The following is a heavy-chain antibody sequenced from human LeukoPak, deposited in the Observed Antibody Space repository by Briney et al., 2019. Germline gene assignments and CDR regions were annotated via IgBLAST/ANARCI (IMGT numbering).Heavy chain of an antibody. Sequence: SVKVSCKASGGTFSSYAISWVRQAPGQGLEWMGRIIPILGTANYAQKFQGRVTITTDESTSTAYMELSSLRSEDTAVYYCARLPKNKNWFDPWGQGTLVTVSS. J-gene: IGHJ5*02. CDR1: GGTFSSYA. CDR2: IIPILGTA. D-gene: IGHD2/OR15-2a*01. CDR3: ARLPKNKNWFDP. V-gene: IGHV1-69*05.